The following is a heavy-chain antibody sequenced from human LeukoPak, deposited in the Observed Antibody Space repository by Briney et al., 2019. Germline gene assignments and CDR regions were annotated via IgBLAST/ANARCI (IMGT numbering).Heavy chain of an antibody. CDR3: ATVYGDFVYNWFDP. Sequence: ASVKVSCKASGYTFTSYGISWVRQAPGQGLEWMGWISAYNGNTNYAQKFQGRVTMTEDTSTDTAYMELSSLRSEDTAVYYCATVYGDFVYNWFDPWGQGTLVTVSS. CDR2: ISAYNGNT. V-gene: IGHV1-18*01. D-gene: IGHD4-17*01. J-gene: IGHJ5*02. CDR1: GYTFTSYG.